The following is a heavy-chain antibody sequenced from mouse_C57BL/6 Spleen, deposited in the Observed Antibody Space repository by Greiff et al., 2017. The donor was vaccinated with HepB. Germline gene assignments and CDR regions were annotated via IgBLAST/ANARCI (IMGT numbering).Heavy chain of an antibody. CDR1: GFTFSDAW. V-gene: IGHV6-6*01. CDR2: IRNKANNHAT. J-gene: IGHJ4*01. CDR3: TIVTTNYYAMDY. D-gene: IGHD2-5*01. Sequence: EVQLQESGGGLVQPGGSMKLSCAASGFTFSDAWMDWVRQSPEKGLEWVAEIRNKANNHATYYAESVKGRFTISSDDSKSSVYLQMNSLRAEDTGIYYCTIVTTNYYAMDYWGQGTSVTVSS.